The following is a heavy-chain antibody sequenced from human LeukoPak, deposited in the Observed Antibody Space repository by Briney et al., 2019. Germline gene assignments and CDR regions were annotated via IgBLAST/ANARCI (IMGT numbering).Heavy chain of an antibody. CDR1: GGSISSYY. CDR3: ARVGGASLADAFDI. D-gene: IGHD1-26*01. Sequence: SETLSLTCTVSGGSISSYYWSWIRQPPGKGLEWIGYIYYSGSTNYNPSLKSRVTISVDMSKNQFSLKLSSVTAADTAVYYCARVGGASLADAFDIWGQGTMVTVSS. V-gene: IGHV4-59*01. J-gene: IGHJ3*02. CDR2: IYYSGST.